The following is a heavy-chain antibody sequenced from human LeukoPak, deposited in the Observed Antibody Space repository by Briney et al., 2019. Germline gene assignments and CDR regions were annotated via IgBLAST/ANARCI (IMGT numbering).Heavy chain of an antibody. Sequence: SVKVSCKASGGTFISYAISWVRQAPGQGLEWMGGIIPIFGTANYAQKFQGRVTITADESTSTAYMELSSLRSEDTAVYYCARGLVDYDSSGYYYVWYFDYWGQGTLVTVSS. V-gene: IGHV1-69*13. CDR2: IIPIFGTA. J-gene: IGHJ4*02. D-gene: IGHD3-22*01. CDR3: ARGLVDYDSSGYYYVWYFDY. CDR1: GGTFISYA.